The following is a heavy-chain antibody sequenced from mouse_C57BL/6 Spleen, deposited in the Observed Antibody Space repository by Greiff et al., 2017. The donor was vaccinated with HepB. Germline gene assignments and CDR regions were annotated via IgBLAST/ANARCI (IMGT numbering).Heavy chain of an antibody. Sequence: EVQLQESGPGLVKPSQSLSLTCSVTGYSITSGYYWNWIRQFPGNKLEWMGYISYDGSNNYNPSLKNRISITRDTSKNQFFLKLNSVTTEDTATYYCARGEDAWFAYWGQGTLVTVSA. CDR1: GYSITSGYY. CDR2: ISYDGSN. CDR3: ARGEDAWFAY. J-gene: IGHJ3*01. V-gene: IGHV3-6*01.